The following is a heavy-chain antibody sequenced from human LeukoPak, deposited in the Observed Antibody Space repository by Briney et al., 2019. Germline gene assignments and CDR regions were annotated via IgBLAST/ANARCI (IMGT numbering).Heavy chain of an antibody. V-gene: IGHV4-61*02. D-gene: IGHD6-13*01. Sequence: SETLSLTCTVSGGSISSGSYYWSWIRQPAGKGLEWIGRIYTSGSTNYNPSLKSRVTISVDTSKNQFSLKLSSVTAADTAVYYCARGGIAAAPDYWGQGTLVTVSS. J-gene: IGHJ4*02. CDR3: ARGGIAAAPDY. CDR1: GGSISSGSYY. CDR2: IYTSGST.